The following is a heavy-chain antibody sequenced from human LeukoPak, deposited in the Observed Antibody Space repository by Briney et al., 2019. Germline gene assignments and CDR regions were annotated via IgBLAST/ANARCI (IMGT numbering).Heavy chain of an antibody. V-gene: IGHV3-33*01. CDR1: GFSFSAYG. D-gene: IGHD6-13*01. J-gene: IGHJ4*02. CDR2: IWYDGSSK. CDR3: ARSHSSSLIDY. Sequence: PGGSLRLSCAASGFSFSAYGVHWVRQAPGKGLEWVAVIWYDGSSKDYADSVKGRFTFSRDNSKNTLYLQMTSLTVEDTAVYYCARSHSSSLIDYWGQGTLVTVSS.